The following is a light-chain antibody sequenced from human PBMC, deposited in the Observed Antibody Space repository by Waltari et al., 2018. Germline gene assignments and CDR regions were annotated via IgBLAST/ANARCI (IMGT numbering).Light chain of an antibody. CDR3: CAYAGSVI. CDR1: SSDVGRYTY. CDR2: DVN. V-gene: IGLV2-11*01. Sequence: QSALTQPRSVSGSPGQSVTLSRTGTSSDVGRYTYVCWYQQHPAKAPRLMIYDVNKRPSGVPDRFSGSKSGNTASLTISGLQAEDEADYYCCAYAGSVIFGGGTELTVL. J-gene: IGLJ2*01.